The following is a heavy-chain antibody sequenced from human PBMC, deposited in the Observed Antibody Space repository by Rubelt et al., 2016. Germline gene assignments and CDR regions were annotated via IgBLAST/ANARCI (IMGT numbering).Heavy chain of an antibody. D-gene: IGHD6-6*01. CDR3: ARVSEQLALFDY. V-gene: IGHV1-69*04. Sequence: QVRLVQSGAEVKKPGSSVKVSCKASGGTFSSYAISWVRQAPGQGLEWMGRIIPILGIAIFAQKFQGRVTITADKSTSTADMELSSLRSEDTAVYYCARVSEQLALFDYWGQGTLVTVSS. J-gene: IGHJ4*02. CDR1: GGTFSSYA. CDR2: IIPILGIA.